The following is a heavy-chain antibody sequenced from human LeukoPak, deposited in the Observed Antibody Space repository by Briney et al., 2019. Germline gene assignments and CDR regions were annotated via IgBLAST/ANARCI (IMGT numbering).Heavy chain of an antibody. Sequence: ASVKVSCKASGYTFTGYYIHWVRQAPGQGLEWMGWINPNSGGTNYAQNFQGSITMTRDTSISTAYMELSRLRSDDAAVYYCATTRRYYYDSSGPDALDLWGQGTMVTVSS. CDR3: ATTRRYYYDSSGPDALDL. J-gene: IGHJ3*01. CDR1: GYTFTGYY. V-gene: IGHV1-2*02. D-gene: IGHD3-22*01. CDR2: INPNSGGT.